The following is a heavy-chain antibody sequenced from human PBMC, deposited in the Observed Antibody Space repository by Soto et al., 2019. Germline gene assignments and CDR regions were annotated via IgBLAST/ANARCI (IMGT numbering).Heavy chain of an antibody. CDR1: GVSFSDYC. V-gene: IGHV4-34*01. J-gene: IGHJ4*02. CDR2: VNHSGNT. CDR3: ARVRKGYSSSWYVD. Sequence: QVQLQQWGAGLLKPSETLSLTCAVYGVSFSDYCWSWIRQPPGKGLEWIGEVNHSGNTHYNPSLKSRVTISVDTSKNQSSLKLSSVTATDTALYYCARVRKGYSSSWYVDWGQGTLVTVSS. D-gene: IGHD6-13*01.